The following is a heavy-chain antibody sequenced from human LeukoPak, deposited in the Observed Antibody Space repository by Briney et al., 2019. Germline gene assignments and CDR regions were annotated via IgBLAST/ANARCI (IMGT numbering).Heavy chain of an antibody. CDR3: ARALSYWNYFDS. CDR2: INHSGST. Sequence: SETLSLTCAVYGGSFSGYYWSWIRQPPGKGLEWIGEINHSGSTNYNPSLKSRVTISVDTSKNQFSLKLSSVTAADTAVYYCARALSYWNYFDSWGQGTLVTVSS. J-gene: IGHJ4*02. CDR1: GGSFSGYY. V-gene: IGHV4-34*01. D-gene: IGHD1-1*01.